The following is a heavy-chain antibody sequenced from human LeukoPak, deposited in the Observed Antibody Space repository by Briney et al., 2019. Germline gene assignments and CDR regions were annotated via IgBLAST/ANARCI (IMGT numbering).Heavy chain of an antibody. V-gene: IGHV1-69*05. CDR2: IIPIFGTA. Sequence: SVKVSCKASGGTFSSYAISWVRQAPGQGLEWMGGIIPIFGTANYAQKFQGRVTITTDESTSTAYMELSSLRSADTAVYYCARVNEYCSGGSCYEDWFDPWGQGTLVTVSS. J-gene: IGHJ5*02. CDR3: ARVNEYCSGGSCYEDWFDP. CDR1: GGTFSSYA. D-gene: IGHD2-15*01.